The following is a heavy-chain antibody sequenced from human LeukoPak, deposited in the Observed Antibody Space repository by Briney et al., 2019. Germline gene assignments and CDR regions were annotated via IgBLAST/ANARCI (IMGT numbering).Heavy chain of an antibody. V-gene: IGHV3-23*01. D-gene: IGHD3-16*02. Sequence: GGSLRHSCAASGFPFSSYALSWVRQAPGKGLEWVSATSGSGGNTYYADSVKGRFTISRDNSKNTLFLQMNSLRAEDTAVYYCAKRPDYDYVWGSHRKYYFDYWGQGTLVTVSS. J-gene: IGHJ4*02. CDR2: TSGSGGNT. CDR3: AKRPDYDYVWGSHRKYYFDY. CDR1: GFPFSSYA.